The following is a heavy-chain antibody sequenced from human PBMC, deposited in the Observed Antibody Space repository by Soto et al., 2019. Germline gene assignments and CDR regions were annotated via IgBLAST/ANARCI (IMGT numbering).Heavy chain of an antibody. J-gene: IGHJ5*02. CDR3: ARDSSSWYYWFDP. Sequence: GASVKVSCKASGYSFTGNSMHWVRQAPGQGLEWMGWINPNNGNTNYAQRLQGWVTMTTDTSASTAYMELSSLRSDDTAVYYCARDSSSWYYWFDPWGQGTLVTVSS. CDR2: INPNNGNT. V-gene: IGHV1-2*04. CDR1: GYSFTGNS. D-gene: IGHD6-13*01.